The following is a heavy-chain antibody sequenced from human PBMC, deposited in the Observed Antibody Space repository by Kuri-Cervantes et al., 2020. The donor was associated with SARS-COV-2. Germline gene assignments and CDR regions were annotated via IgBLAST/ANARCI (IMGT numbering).Heavy chain of an antibody. J-gene: IGHJ5*02. CDR3: AKSSGTADGGFDP. V-gene: IGHV3-30*18. D-gene: IGHD6-19*01. CDR1: GFTFSSYG. Sequence: GGSLRLSCAASGFTFSSYGMHWVRQVPGKGLEWVAVISYDGSNKYYADSVKGRFTISRDNSKNTLYLQMNSLRAEDTAVYYCAKSSGTADGGFDPWGQGTLVTVSS. CDR2: ISYDGSNK.